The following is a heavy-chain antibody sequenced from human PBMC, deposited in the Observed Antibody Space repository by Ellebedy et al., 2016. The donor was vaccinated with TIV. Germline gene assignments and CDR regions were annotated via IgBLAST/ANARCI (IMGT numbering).Heavy chain of an antibody. CDR3: AKTGGFPNWFPS. Sequence: PGGSLRLSCAASGFSFSSYWMSWVRQASGKGLEWVATIKQDGNEIYYVDSVKGRFTISRDNSKNTVHLQMNSLRAEDTAVYYCAKTGGFPNWFPSWGQGTLVTVSS. CDR2: IKQDGNEI. J-gene: IGHJ5*01. D-gene: IGHD6-25*01. V-gene: IGHV3-7*03. CDR1: GFSFSSYW.